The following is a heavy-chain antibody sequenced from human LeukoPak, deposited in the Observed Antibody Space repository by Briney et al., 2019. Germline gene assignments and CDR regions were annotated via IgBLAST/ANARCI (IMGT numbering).Heavy chain of an antibody. J-gene: IGHJ4*02. CDR1: GYTFTGYY. CDR3: ARVPDPGGIAVAGTGHIIDY. D-gene: IGHD6-19*01. CDR2: INPNSGGT. Sequence: ASVKVSCKASGYTFTGYYMHWVRQAPGQELEWMGWINPNSGGTNYAQKFQGRVTMTRDTSISTAYMELSRLRSDDTAVYYCARVPDPGGIAVAGTGHIIDYWGQGTLVTVSS. V-gene: IGHV1-2*02.